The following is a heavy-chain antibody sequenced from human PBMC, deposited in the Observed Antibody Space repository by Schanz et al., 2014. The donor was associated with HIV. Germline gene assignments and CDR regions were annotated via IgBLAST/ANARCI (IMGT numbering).Heavy chain of an antibody. D-gene: IGHD5-12*01. Sequence: VQLLESGGGLVQPGGSLRLSCAASGFTFSNYGMHWVRQAPGRGLEWVAVIWYDGSQKYYADSVKGRFTVSRNNSNNKLFLQMNSLRAEDTAVYYCARVPRWLQPHFDYWGQGILVTVSS. V-gene: IGHV3-33*01. J-gene: IGHJ4*02. CDR2: IWYDGSQK. CDR1: GFTFSNYG. CDR3: ARVPRWLQPHFDY.